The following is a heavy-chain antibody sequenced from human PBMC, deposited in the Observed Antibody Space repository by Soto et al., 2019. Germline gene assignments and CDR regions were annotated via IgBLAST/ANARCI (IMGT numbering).Heavy chain of an antibody. CDR3: ARHASGYYYDSSGSSFDY. D-gene: IGHD3-22*01. Sequence: GESLKISCKGSGYSFTSYWIGWVRQMPVKGLEWMGIIYPGDSDTRYSPSFQGQVTISADKSISTAYLQWSSLKASDTAMYYCARHASGYYYDSSGSSFDYWGQGTLVTVSS. V-gene: IGHV5-51*01. CDR2: IYPGDSDT. J-gene: IGHJ4*02. CDR1: GYSFTSYW.